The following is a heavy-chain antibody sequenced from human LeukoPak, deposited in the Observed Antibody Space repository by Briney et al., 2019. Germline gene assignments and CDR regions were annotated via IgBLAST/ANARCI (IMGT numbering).Heavy chain of an antibody. V-gene: IGHV4-34*01. CDR3: AKGYCSSTSCLIFDY. CDR2: INHSGST. Sequence: PSETLSLTCAVYGGSFSGYYWSWIRQPPGKGLEWIGEINHSGSTNYNPSLKSRVTISVDTSKNQFSLKLSSVTAADTAVYYCAKGYCSSTSCLIFDYWGQGTLVTVSS. CDR1: GGSFSGYY. D-gene: IGHD2-2*01. J-gene: IGHJ4*02.